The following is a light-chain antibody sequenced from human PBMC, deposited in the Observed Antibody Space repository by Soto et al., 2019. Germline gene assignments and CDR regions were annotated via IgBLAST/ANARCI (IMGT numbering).Light chain of an antibody. Sequence: QSVLTQPPSASGSPGQSVTISCTGTSNDIGGYNYVSWYQQHPGKAPKLLIYEVIKRPSGVPDRFSASRSGNTASLTVSGLQAEDEADYYCSSYAGSNTPYVFGTGTKVTVL. CDR3: SSYAGSNTPYV. V-gene: IGLV2-8*01. CDR2: EVI. CDR1: SNDIGGYNY. J-gene: IGLJ1*01.